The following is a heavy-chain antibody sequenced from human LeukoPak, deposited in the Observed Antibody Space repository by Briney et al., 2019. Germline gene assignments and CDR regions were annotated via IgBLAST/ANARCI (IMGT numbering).Heavy chain of an antibody. Sequence: PGGSLRLSCAASGFTFSSYSMNWVRQAPGKGLEWVPSISSSSSYIYYADSVKGRFTISSDNAKNSLYLQMNSLRAEDTAVYYCARGGAYISAVAGTLDYWGQGTLVTVSS. CDR1: GFTFSSYS. J-gene: IGHJ4*02. D-gene: IGHD6-19*01. V-gene: IGHV3-21*01. CDR3: ARGGAYISAVAGTLDY. CDR2: ISSSSSYI.